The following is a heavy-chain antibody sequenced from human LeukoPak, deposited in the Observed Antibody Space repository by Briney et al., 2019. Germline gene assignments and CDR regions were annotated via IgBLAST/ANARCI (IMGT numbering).Heavy chain of an antibody. D-gene: IGHD1-26*01. J-gene: IGHJ4*02. CDR2: IKQDGSEK. CDR3: ARARYSGSDYLDY. Sequence: GGSLRLSCAAPGFTFSSYWMSWVRQAPGKGLEWVANIKQDGSEKYYVDSVKGRFTISRDNAKNSLYLQINSLRAEDTAVYYCARARYSGSDYLDYWGQGTLVTVSS. V-gene: IGHV3-7*01. CDR1: GFTFSSYW.